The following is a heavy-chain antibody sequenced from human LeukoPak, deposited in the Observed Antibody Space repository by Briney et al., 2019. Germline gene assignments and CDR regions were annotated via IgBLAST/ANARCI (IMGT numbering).Heavy chain of an antibody. J-gene: IGHJ3*02. D-gene: IGHD3-3*01. Sequence: ASVKVSCKASGYTFTSYDINWVRQATGQGLEWMGWMNPNSGNTGYAQKFQGRVTMPRNTSISTAYKELSSLRSEDTAVYYCARVGYDFWSGYYNSGDAFDIWGQGTMVTVSS. V-gene: IGHV1-8*01. CDR3: ARVGYDFWSGYYNSGDAFDI. CDR2: MNPNSGNT. CDR1: GYTFTSYD.